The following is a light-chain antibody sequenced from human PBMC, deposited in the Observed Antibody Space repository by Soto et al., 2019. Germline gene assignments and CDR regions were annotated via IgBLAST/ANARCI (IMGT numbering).Light chain of an antibody. J-gene: IGKJ5*01. V-gene: IGKV1-27*01. CDR3: QQYDNLIT. CDR2: AAS. Sequence: DSQMTQSQSSLSASVGDRVTITFRASQGISNYLAWYQQKPGKVPKLLVFAASILQSGVPSRFSGSGSGTDFTFTISSLQPEDIATYYCQQYDNLITFGQGTRLEIK. CDR1: QGISNY.